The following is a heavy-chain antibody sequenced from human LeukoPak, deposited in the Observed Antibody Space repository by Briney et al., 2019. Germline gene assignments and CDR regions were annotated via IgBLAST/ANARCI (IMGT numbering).Heavy chain of an antibody. J-gene: IGHJ4*02. CDR2: ISGSGGST. CDR1: GFTFSNYG. Sequence: PGGSLRLSCAASGFTFSNYGMSWVRQAPGKGLEWVSAISGSGGSTYYADSVKGRFTISRDNSKNTLYLQMNSLRVEDTAVYFCAKDGGSYQFDYWGQGTLVTVSS. V-gene: IGHV3-23*01. D-gene: IGHD1-26*01. CDR3: AKDGGSYQFDY.